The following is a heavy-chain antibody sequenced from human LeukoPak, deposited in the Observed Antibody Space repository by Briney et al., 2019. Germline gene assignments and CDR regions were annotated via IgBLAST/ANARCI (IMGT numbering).Heavy chain of an antibody. CDR1: GFTFSSYG. Sequence: GGSLRLSCAASGFTFSSYGMHWVRQAPGKGLEWVAVIWYDGSNKYYADSVKGRFTISRDNSKNTLYLQMNSLRAEDTAVYYCAREARGVAALYYFDYWGQGTLVTVSS. CDR3: AREARGVAALYYFDY. CDR2: IWYDGSNK. V-gene: IGHV3-33*01. J-gene: IGHJ4*02. D-gene: IGHD6-13*01.